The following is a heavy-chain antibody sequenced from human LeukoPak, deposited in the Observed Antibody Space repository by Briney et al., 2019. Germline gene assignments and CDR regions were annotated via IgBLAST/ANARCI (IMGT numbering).Heavy chain of an antibody. Sequence: SETLSLTCTLSGGSISSGGYYWSWIRQHPGKGLEWIGYIYYSGSTYYNPSLTSRHTLSVDTSKNQFSLKLSSVTAADTDVYYCARDATSYYYDSSGGGFDYWGQGTLVTVSS. CDR1: GGSISSGGYY. D-gene: IGHD3-22*01. CDR2: IYYSGST. J-gene: IGHJ4*02. V-gene: IGHV4-31*03. CDR3: ARDATSYYYDSSGGGFDY.